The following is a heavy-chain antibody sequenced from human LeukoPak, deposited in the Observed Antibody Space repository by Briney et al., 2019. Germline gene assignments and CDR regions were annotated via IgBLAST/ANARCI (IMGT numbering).Heavy chain of an antibody. CDR1: GGSFSGYY. J-gene: IGHJ4*02. V-gene: IGHV4-34*01. CDR3: VRRSRSGNGWLIEY. Sequence: SETLSLTCAVYGGSFSGYYWNWIRQPPGKGLEWIGEINHSGSTNYNPSLKSRVTISVDTSKNQFSLKLTSVTAADTAVYYCVRRSRSGNGWLIEYWGQGTLVTVSS. D-gene: IGHD6-19*01. CDR2: INHSGST.